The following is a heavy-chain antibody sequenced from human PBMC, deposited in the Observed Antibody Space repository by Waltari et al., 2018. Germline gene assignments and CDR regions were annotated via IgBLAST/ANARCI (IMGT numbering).Heavy chain of an antibody. J-gene: IGHJ4*02. CDR1: GGSISSYY. Sequence: QLQLQESGPGLVKPSATLSLTCTVSGGSISSYYWRWILQPPGKGLEWIGYIYYSGSTNYNPSLKSRVTISVDTSKNQFSLKLSSVTAADTAVYYCARGGERWSWGYYFDYWGQGTLVTVSS. V-gene: IGHV4-59*01. D-gene: IGHD1-1*01. CDR3: ARGGERWSWGYYFDY. CDR2: IYYSGST.